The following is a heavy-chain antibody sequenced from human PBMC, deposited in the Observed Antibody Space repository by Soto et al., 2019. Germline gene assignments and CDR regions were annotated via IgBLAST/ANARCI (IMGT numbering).Heavy chain of an antibody. D-gene: IGHD6-19*01. CDR1: GFSFDTYN. J-gene: IGHJ4*02. CDR2: ISSGRPDI. V-gene: IGHV3-21*01. CDR3: ARDHLGIAAGDFDL. Sequence: PGGSLRLSCAASGFSFDTYNMNWVRQAPGKALEWVSSISSGRPDIFYADSVRGRFTISRDDAKKSLFLQMNSLRADDTAVYYCARDHLGIAAGDFDLWGQGTLVTVPQ.